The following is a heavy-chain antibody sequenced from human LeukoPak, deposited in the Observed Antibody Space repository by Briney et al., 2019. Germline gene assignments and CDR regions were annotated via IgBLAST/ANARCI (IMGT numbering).Heavy chain of an antibody. V-gene: IGHV4-61*02. D-gene: IGHD2-8*01. Sequence: SETLSLTCTVSGGSISSGSYYWSWIRQPAGKGLEWIGRIYTSGSTNYNPSLKSRVTISVDTSKNQFSLKLSSVTAADTAVYYCARVRAVLMVYAMSDYYYYMDVWGKGTTVTVSS. CDR1: GGSISSGSYY. J-gene: IGHJ6*03. CDR3: ARVRAVLMVYAMSDYYYYMDV. CDR2: IYTSGST.